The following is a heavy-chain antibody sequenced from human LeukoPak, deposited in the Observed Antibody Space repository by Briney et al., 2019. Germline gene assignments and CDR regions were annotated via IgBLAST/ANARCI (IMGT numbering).Heavy chain of an antibody. CDR2: INHSGST. J-gene: IGHJ6*02. CDR1: GGSFSNYY. D-gene: IGHD3-9*01. Sequence: SETLSLTCAVYGGSFSNYYWSWIRQPPGKGLEWIGEINHSGSTNYNPSLKSRVTKSVDTSKNQFSLKLSSVTAADTAVYYCARAGLRFFDWSNSYYYAMDVWGQGTAVSVSS. V-gene: IGHV4-34*01. CDR3: ARAGLRFFDWSNSYYYAMDV.